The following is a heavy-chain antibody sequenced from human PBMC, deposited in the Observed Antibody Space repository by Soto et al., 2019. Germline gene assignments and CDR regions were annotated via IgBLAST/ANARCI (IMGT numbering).Heavy chain of an antibody. CDR3: ARDLGREYYYYDMDV. CDR2: NYYSGST. V-gene: IGHV4-31*03. Sequence: QVQLQESGPGLVKPSQTLSLTCTVSGGSISSGGYYWSWIRQHPGKGLEWIGYNYYSGSTYYNPYLKSRVTISVDTSKSQYSLKLSSVTAADTAVYYCARDLGREYYYYDMDVWGQGTTVTVSS. CDR1: GGSISSGGYY. J-gene: IGHJ6*02.